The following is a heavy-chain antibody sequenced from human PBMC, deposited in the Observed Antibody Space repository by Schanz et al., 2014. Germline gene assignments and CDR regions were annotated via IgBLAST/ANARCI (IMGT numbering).Heavy chain of an antibody. CDR3: AKYRGYYRVSGSYRELEY. J-gene: IGHJ4*02. Sequence: EVQLVESGGGLVQPGGSLRLSCAASGFSVGNKYMNWLRQAPGKGLEWVSVIGVDGTTTYYADSVKGRFTISRDNSKNTLYLQMNSLRPEDTAVYYCAKYRGYYRVSGSYRELEYWGQGTLVTVSS. D-gene: IGHD3-10*01. CDR1: GFSVGNKY. CDR2: IGVDGTTT. V-gene: IGHV3-23*04.